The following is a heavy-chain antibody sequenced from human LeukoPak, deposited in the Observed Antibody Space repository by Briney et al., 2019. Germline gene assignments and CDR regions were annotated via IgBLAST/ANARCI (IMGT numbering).Heavy chain of an antibody. CDR3: ARTTGDDYVWGSYRYMDY. J-gene: IGHJ4*02. Sequence: SETLSLTCAVYGGSFSGYYWSWIRQPPGKGLEWIGEIYHSGSTNYNPSLKSRVTISVDKSKNQFSLKLSSVTAADTAVYYCARTTGDDYVWGSYRYMDYWGQGTLVTVSS. V-gene: IGHV4-34*01. CDR2: IYHSGST. D-gene: IGHD3-16*02. CDR1: GGSFSGYY.